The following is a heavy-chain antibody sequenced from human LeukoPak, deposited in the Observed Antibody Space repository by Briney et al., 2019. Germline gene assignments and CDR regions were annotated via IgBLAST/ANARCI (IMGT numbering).Heavy chain of an antibody. D-gene: IGHD2/OR15-2a*01. CDR2: IYTSGST. J-gene: IGHJ6*02. V-gene: IGHV4-4*07. Sequence: PSETLSLTCTVSGGSISSYYWSWIRQPAGKGLEWIGRIYTSGSTNYNPSLKSRVTMSVDTSKNQFSLKLSSVTAADTAVYYCARDQNIVVVNDYYGMDVWGQGTTVTVSS. CDR1: GGSISSYY. CDR3: ARDQNIVVVNDYYGMDV.